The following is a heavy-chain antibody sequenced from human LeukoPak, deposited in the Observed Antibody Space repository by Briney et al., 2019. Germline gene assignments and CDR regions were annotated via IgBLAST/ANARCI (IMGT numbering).Heavy chain of an antibody. CDR2: ISGSGGST. D-gene: IGHD2-2*01. CDR3: AKVPVGYCSSTGCPKLDY. J-gene: IGHJ4*02. Sequence: PGGSLRLTCAASGFTFSSYGMSWVGQAPGKGLEWGSGISGSGGSTFYADSVKGRFTISRDNSKNTLYLQMNSLRVEDTAVYYCAKVPVGYCSSTGCPKLDYWGQGTLVTVSS. V-gene: IGHV3-23*01. CDR1: GFTFSSYG.